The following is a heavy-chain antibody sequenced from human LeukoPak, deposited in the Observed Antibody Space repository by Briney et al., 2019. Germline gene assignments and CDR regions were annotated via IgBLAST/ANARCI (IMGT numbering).Heavy chain of an antibody. J-gene: IGHJ5*02. CDR2: IIPILGIA. Sequence: SVKVSCKASVGTFSSYTISWVRQAPGQGHEWMGRIIPILGIANYAQKFQGRVTITADKSTSTAYMELSSLRSEDTAVYYCARGQGVVVKDWFDPWGQGTLVTVSS. D-gene: IGHD2-15*01. CDR3: ARGQGVVVKDWFDP. CDR1: VGTFSSYT. V-gene: IGHV1-69*02.